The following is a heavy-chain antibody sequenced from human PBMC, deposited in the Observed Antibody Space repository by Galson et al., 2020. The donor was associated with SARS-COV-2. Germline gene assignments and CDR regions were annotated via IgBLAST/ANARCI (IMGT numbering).Heavy chain of an antibody. CDR2: IYPGDSDT. V-gene: IGHV5-51*01. D-gene: IGHD6-19*01. J-gene: IGHJ4*02. CDR3: ARHVGAWLPPDY. Sequence: GESLKISCKGSGYSFTSYWIAWVRQMPARGLEFMGIIYPGDSDTRYSPSFQGQVTISADTSNSTAYLQWASLKASDTAMYFCARHVGAWLPPDYWGQGTLVTVSS. CDR1: GYSFTSYW.